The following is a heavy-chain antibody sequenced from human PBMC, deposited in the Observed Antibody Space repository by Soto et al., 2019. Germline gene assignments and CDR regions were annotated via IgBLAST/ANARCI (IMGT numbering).Heavy chain of an antibody. CDR3: AADFYDSSGYLRTFDY. Sequence: GASVKVSCKASGYTFTSYYMHWVRQAPGQGLEWMGIINPSGGSTSYAQKFQGRVTMTRDTSTSTVYMELSSLRSEDTAVYYCAADFYDSSGYLRTFDYWGQGTLVTVSS. D-gene: IGHD3-22*01. CDR1: GYTFTSYY. CDR2: INPSGGST. V-gene: IGHV1-46*03. J-gene: IGHJ4*02.